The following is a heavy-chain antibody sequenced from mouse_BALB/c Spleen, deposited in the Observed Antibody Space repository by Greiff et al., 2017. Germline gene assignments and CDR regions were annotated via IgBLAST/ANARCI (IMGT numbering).Heavy chain of an antibody. D-gene: IGHD2-1*01. CDR3: GRYGNYAFDY. Sequence: EVKLMESGPELVKPGASVKISCKASGYTFTDYNMHWVKQSHGKSLEWIGYIYPYNGDTFYNQKFKGKATLTVDKSSSTAHMELLSLTSEDSAVYYCGRYGNYAFDYWGQGTTLTVSS. V-gene: IGHV1S29*02. CDR1: GYTFTDYN. CDR2: IYPYNGDT. J-gene: IGHJ2*01.